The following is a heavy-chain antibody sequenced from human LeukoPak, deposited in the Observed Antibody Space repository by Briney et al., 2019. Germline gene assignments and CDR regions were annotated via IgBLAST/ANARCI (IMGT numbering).Heavy chain of an antibody. CDR2: INPNSGGT. Sequence: ASVKVSCKASGYTFTGYYMHWVRQAPGQGLDWMGWINPNSGGTNYAQKFQGRVTMTRDTSISTAYMELSRLRSDDTAAYYCARGFWSSTSGRYWFDPWGQGTLVTVSS. J-gene: IGHJ5*02. D-gene: IGHD2-2*01. CDR3: ARGFWSSTSGRYWFDP. V-gene: IGHV1-2*02. CDR1: GYTFTGYY.